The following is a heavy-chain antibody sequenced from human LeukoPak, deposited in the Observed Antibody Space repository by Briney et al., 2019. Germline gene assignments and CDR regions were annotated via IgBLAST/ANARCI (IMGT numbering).Heavy chain of an antibody. V-gene: IGHV1-69*13. Sequence: ASVKVSCKASGGTFSSYAISWVRQARGQGLEWMGGIIPIFGTANYAQKFQGRVTITADESTSTAYMELSSLRSEDTAVYYCARFETTSHYFDYWGQGTLVTVSS. CDR1: GGTFSSYA. J-gene: IGHJ4*02. CDR2: IIPIFGTA. D-gene: IGHD1-7*01. CDR3: ARFETTSHYFDY.